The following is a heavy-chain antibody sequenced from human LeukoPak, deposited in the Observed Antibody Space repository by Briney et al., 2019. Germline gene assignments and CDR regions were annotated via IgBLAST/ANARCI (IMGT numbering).Heavy chain of an antibody. V-gene: IGHV4-31*03. CDR1: GGSISSGGYY. J-gene: IGHJ4*02. Sequence: PSETLSLTCTVSGGSISSGGYYWSWIRQHPGKGLEWIGYIYYSGSTYYNPSLKSRVTISVDTSKNQFSLKLSSVAAADTAVYYCAREGGNLSYFDYWGQGTLVTVSS. CDR3: AREGGNLSYFDY. CDR2: IYYSGST. D-gene: IGHD4-23*01.